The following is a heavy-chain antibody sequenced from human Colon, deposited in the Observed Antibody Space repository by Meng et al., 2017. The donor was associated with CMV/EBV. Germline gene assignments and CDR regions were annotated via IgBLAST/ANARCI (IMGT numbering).Heavy chain of an antibody. V-gene: IGHV3-7*01. Sequence: GESLKISCAASGFTFTTFWMTWVRQAPGKGLEWVANIKEDGSGQWYVDSVKGRFTISRDNAKNSVYLQMNSLRVEDTAVYYCTRDRFGMDVWGQGTPVTVSS. CDR1: GFTFTTFW. J-gene: IGHJ6*02. CDR2: IKEDGSGQ. CDR3: TRDRFGMDV.